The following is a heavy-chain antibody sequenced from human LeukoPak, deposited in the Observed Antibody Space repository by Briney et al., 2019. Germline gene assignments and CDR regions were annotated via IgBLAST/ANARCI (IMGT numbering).Heavy chain of an antibody. CDR2: IYYCGST. D-gene: IGHD3-10*01. J-gene: IGHJ4*02. V-gene: IGHV4-39*01. CDR1: GGSIGNSYF. Sequence: SQTLSLSCTVSGGSIGNSYFWGWIRQPPGTGLEWIGSIYYCGSTDYNPSLKSPVTISVDTSKNQFSLKLSSVTAADTAVYYCARHDIGGRAGVLLWGQGTLVTVSS. CDR3: ARHDIGGRAGVLL.